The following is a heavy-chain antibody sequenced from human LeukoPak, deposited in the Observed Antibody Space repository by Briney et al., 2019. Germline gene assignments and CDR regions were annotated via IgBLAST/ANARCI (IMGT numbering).Heavy chain of an antibody. CDR2: ISGSGGRT. CDR1: GFTFSSYA. CDR3: AKGHHYDFWSGPYGMEV. J-gene: IGHJ6*02. V-gene: IGHV3-23*01. D-gene: IGHD3-3*01. Sequence: GGSLRLSCAASGFTFSSYAMSWVRQAPGKGLEWVSDISGSGGRTYYADSVKGRFTISRDNSKNTLYLQMTSLRAEDTAVYYCAKGHHYDFWSGPYGMEVWGQGTTVTVSS.